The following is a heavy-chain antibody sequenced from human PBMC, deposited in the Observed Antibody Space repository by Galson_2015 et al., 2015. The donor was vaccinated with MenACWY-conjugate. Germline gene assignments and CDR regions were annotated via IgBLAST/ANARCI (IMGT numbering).Heavy chain of an antibody. J-gene: IGHJ3*02. V-gene: IGHV3-21*01. Sequence: SLRLSCAAPGFTFSSYTMNWVRQAPGKGLEWVSSISSSSTYIYYADSVKGRFTISRDHANNSLYLQMNNLRSDDTALYYCARDLSYQPLLHFSETPRGAFDIWGQGTMVTVSS. CDR3: ARDLSYQPLLHFSETPRGAFDI. CDR2: ISSSSTYI. CDR1: GFTFSSYT. D-gene: IGHD2-2*01.